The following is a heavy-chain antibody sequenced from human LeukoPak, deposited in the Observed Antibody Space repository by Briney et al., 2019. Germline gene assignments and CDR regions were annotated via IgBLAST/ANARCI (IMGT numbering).Heavy chain of an antibody. V-gene: IGHV3-30-3*01. CDR1: GFTFSSYA. CDR3: AREPGYSSSY. J-gene: IGHJ4*02. CDR2: ISYDGSNK. D-gene: IGHD6-13*01. Sequence: PGGSLRLSCAASGFTFSSYAMHWVRQAPGKGLEWVAVISYDGSNKYYADSVKGRFTISRDNSKNTLYLQMNSLRAEDTAVYYCAREPGYSSSYWGQGTLVTVSS.